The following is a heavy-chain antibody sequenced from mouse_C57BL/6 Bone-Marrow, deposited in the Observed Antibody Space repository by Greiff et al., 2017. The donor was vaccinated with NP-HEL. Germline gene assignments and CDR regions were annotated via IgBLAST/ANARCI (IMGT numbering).Heavy chain of an antibody. CDR2: ISDGGSYT. CDR1: GFTFSSYA. CDR3: ARDDGSSYRNAMDY. V-gene: IGHV5-4*01. Sequence: DVQLVESGGGLVKPGGSLKLSCAASGFTFSSYAMSWVRQTPEKRLEWVATISDGGSYTYYPDNVKGRFTISRDNAKNNLYLQMSHLKSEDTAMYYCARDDGSSYRNAMDYWGQGTSVTVSS. J-gene: IGHJ4*01. D-gene: IGHD1-1*01.